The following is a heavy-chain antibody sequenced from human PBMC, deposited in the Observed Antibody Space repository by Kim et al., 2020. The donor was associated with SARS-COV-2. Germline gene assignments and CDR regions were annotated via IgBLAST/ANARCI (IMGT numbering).Heavy chain of an antibody. D-gene: IGHD6-13*01. Sequence: GGSLRLSCAASGFTFSSYAMSWVRQAPGKGLEWVSAISNGGGYTYYADSVKGRFTISRDNSKNTLYLQMNSLRAEDTAVYYCAKLSVSSSIMGSELDSWGQGTLVTVSS. CDR2: ISNGGGYT. V-gene: IGHV3-23*01. J-gene: IGHJ4*02. CDR3: AKLSVSSSIMGSELDS. CDR1: GFTFSSYA.